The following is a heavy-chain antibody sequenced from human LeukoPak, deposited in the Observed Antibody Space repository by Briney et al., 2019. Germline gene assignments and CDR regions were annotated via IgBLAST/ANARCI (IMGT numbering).Heavy chain of an antibody. V-gene: IGHV3-48*01. Sequence: GGSLRLSCAASGSIFSSYSMNWVRQAPGKGLEWVSYISSSSSTMYYAASVKGRFSISRDNAQNSLYLQMNSLRAEDTAVYYCARRTASYNFDYWGQGTLVTVSS. CDR1: GSIFSSYS. CDR3: ARRTASYNFDY. D-gene: IGHD5-24*01. CDR2: ISSSSSTM. J-gene: IGHJ4*02.